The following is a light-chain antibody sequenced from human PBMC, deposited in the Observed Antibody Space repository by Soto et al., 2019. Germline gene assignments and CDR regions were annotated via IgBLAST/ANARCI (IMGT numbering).Light chain of an antibody. Sequence: EIVLTQSPGTLSLSPGERATLSCRASRSVSRSYLAWYQQKPGQAPRLLIYGASSRATGIPDRFSGSGSGTDFTLTISRLEHEDLAVYYCQQYGSSPHTFGQGTKLEIK. CDR3: QQYGSSPHT. J-gene: IGKJ2*01. V-gene: IGKV3-20*01. CDR1: RSVSRSY. CDR2: GAS.